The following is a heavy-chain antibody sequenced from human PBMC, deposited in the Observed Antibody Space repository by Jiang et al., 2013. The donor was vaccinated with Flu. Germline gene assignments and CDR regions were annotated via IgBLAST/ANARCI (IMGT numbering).Heavy chain of an antibody. CDR2: IYYSGST. CDR3: ARLSIAVAGPLDY. V-gene: IGHV4-39*07. D-gene: IGHD6-19*01. J-gene: IGHJ4*02. CDR1: GGSISSSSYY. Sequence: GSGLVKPSETLSLTCTVSGGSISSSSYYWGWIRQPPGKGLEWIGSIYYSGSTYYNPSLKSRVTISVDTSKNQFSLKLSSVTAADTAVYYCARLSIAVAGPLDYWGQGTLVTVSS.